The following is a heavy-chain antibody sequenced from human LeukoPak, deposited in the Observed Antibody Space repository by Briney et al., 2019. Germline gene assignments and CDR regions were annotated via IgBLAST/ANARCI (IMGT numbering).Heavy chain of an antibody. CDR3: TRWGRGYSYGTPDY. V-gene: IGHV3-49*03. CDR2: IRSKAYGGTT. J-gene: IGHJ4*02. D-gene: IGHD5-18*01. Sequence: GGSLRLSCTASGFTFGDYAMSWFRQAPGKGLEWVGFIRSKAYGGTTEYAASVKGRFTISRDDSKSIAYLQMNSLKTVDTAVYYCTRWGRGYSYGTPDYWGQGTLVTVSS. CDR1: GFTFGDYA.